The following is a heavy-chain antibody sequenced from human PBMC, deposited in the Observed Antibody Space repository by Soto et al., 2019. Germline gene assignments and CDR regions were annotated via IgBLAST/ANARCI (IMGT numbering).Heavy chain of an antibody. Sequence: GGSLRLSCAASGFTFSSYWMSWVRQAPGKGLEWVANIKQDGSEKYNVDSVKGRFTISRDNAKNSLYLQMNSLRAEDTAVYYCARDRIAVAGTWSYYYYMDVWGKGTTVTVSS. D-gene: IGHD6-19*01. CDR3: ARDRIAVAGTWSYYYYMDV. CDR2: IKQDGSEK. V-gene: IGHV3-7*01. J-gene: IGHJ6*03. CDR1: GFTFSSYW.